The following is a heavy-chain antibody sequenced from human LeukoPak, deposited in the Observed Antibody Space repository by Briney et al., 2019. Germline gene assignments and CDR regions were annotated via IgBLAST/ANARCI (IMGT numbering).Heavy chain of an antibody. Sequence: SVKVSCKASGGTFSSYAISWVRQAPGQGLEWMGRIIPILGIANYAQKFQGSVTITADKSTSTAYMELSSLRSEDTAVYYCASGGDYYDSSGWFDPWGQGTLVTVSS. CDR3: ASGGDYYDSSGWFDP. J-gene: IGHJ5*02. CDR2: IIPILGIA. D-gene: IGHD3-22*01. CDR1: GGTFSSYA. V-gene: IGHV1-69*04.